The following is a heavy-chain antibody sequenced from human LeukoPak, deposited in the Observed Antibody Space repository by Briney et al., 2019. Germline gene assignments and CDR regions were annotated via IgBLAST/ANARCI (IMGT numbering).Heavy chain of an antibody. J-gene: IGHJ4*02. D-gene: IGHD3-22*01. V-gene: IGHV3-30*04. CDR2: ISYDGSNK. CDR1: GFTFSSYA. CDR3: ARDMQAGSYYYDSSGYLGAFDY. Sequence: GRSLRLSCAASGFTFSSYAMHWVRQAPGKGLEWVAVISYDGSNKYYADSVKGRFTISRDNSKNTLYPQMNSLRAEDTAVYYCARDMQAGSYYYDSSGYLGAFDYWGQGTLVTVSS.